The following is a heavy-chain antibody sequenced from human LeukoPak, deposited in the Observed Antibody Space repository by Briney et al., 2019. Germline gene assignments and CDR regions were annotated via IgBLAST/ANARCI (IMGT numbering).Heavy chain of an antibody. D-gene: IGHD3-22*01. CDR2: ISGTGGGT. Sequence: GGSLRLSCAASGFTVNSNYMSWVRQAPGKGLEWVSAISGTGGGTYYADSVTGRFTISRDNSKNTLYLQMNSLRAEDTAVYYCARDLVIVASYYYYGMDVWGQGTTVTVSS. J-gene: IGHJ6*02. CDR3: ARDLVIVASYYYYGMDV. V-gene: IGHV3-23*01. CDR1: GFTVNSNY.